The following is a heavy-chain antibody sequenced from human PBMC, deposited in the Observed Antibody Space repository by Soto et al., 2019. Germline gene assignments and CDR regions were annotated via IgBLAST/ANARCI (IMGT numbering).Heavy chain of an antibody. V-gene: IGHV3-23*01. Sequence: SGGSLRLSCAASGFTFSNHAMTWVRQAPGKGLEWVSSISGGGGDASNADSVKGRFTISRDNSKDTLYLEMNSLRAEDTAVYYCAKGGLYITSTWYEGYWGQGTLVTVSS. CDR3: AKGGLYITSTWYEGY. CDR1: GFTFSNHA. D-gene: IGHD6-13*01. CDR2: ISGGGGDA. J-gene: IGHJ4*02.